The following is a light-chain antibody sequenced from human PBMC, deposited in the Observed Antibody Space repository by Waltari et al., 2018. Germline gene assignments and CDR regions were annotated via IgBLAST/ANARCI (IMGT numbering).Light chain of an antibody. V-gene: IGKV4-1*01. CDR1: QSVLYSSNNKNY. CDR3: QQSYSTPST. CDR2: WAS. Sequence: DIVMTQSPDSLAVSLDERATINCKSSQSVLYSSNNKNYLAWYQQKPGQPPKLLIYWASTRESGVPDRFSGSGSGTDFTLTISSLQAEDVAVYYCQQSYSTPSTFGGGTKVEIK. J-gene: IGKJ4*01.